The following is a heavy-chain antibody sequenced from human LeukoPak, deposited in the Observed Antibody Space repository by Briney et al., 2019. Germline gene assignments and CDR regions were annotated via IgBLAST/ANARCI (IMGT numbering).Heavy chain of an antibody. J-gene: IGHJ4*02. CDR1: GFIFSDYY. V-gene: IGHV3-11*01. CDR3: ARDPGSGYEEHFDS. Sequence: PGGSLRLSCAASGFIFSDYYMSWIRQAPGKGLEWVSYISSSGSTMYYTDSVKGRFTISRDNAKDSLYLQMNSLRAEDTAVYYCARDPGSGYEEHFDSWGQGTPVTVSS. D-gene: IGHD5-12*01. CDR2: ISSSGSTM.